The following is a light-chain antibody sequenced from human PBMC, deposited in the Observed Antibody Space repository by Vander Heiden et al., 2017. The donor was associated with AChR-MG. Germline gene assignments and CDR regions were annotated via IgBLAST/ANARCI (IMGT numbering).Light chain of an antibody. Sequence: EIVLPPSPGTLASSPGERATLSCRSHRIVSSGDLAWYQQKPGQAPRLLIYVATSSATVIPDRFSGSGSDTYFTLAISRLDPEVCAVYCCQQYGTTPITFGGGTKVEIK. V-gene: IGKV3-20*01. CDR1: RIVSSGD. J-gene: IGKJ4*01. CDR2: VAT. CDR3: QQYGTTPIT.